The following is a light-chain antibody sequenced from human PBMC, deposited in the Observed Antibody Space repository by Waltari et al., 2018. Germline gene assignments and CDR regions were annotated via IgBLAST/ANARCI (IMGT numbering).Light chain of an antibody. V-gene: IGKV3-20*01. Sequence: EIVLTQSPGTLSLSPGERATLSSRASQSVSSSYLAWYQQKPGQAPRLLIYGASSRATGIPDRFSGSGSGTDFTLTISRLEFEDFAVYYCLQYGYSPKTFGQGTKVEIK. CDR2: GAS. CDR3: LQYGYSPKT. J-gene: IGKJ1*01. CDR1: QSVSSSY.